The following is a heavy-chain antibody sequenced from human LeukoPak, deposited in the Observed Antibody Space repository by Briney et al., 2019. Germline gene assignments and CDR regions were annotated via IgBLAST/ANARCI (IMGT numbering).Heavy chain of an antibody. D-gene: IGHD3-16*02. Sequence: GGSLRLSCTVSGFTVSSNSMSWVRQAPGKGLEWVSFIYSGTIHYSDSVKGRFTISRDNSKNTLYLQMNSLRAEDTAVYYCARQGQSDLSFYYYIDVWGKGTTVTISS. J-gene: IGHJ6*03. V-gene: IGHV3-53*01. CDR1: GFTVSSNS. CDR3: ARQGQSDLSFYYYIDV. CDR2: IYSGTI.